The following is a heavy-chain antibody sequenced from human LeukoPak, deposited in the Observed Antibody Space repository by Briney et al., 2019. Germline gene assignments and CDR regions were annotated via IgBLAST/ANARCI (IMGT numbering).Heavy chain of an antibody. J-gene: IGHJ4*02. D-gene: IGHD4-17*01. CDR2: INPNSGGT. CDR1: GYTFTGYY. V-gene: IGHV1-2*02. Sequence: ASVKVSCKASGYTFTGYYMHWVRQAPGQGLEWMGWINPNSGGTNYAQKFQGRITMTRDTSISTAYMELSRLRSDDTAVYYCARATVTNDYFDYWGQGTLVTVSS. CDR3: ARATVTNDYFDY.